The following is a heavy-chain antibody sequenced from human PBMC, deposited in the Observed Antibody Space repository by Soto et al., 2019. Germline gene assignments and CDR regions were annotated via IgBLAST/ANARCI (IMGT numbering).Heavy chain of an antibody. V-gene: IGHV3-21*01. J-gene: IGHJ6*02. D-gene: IGHD6-6*01. Sequence: GGSLRLSCAASGFPFSSYSMNWVRQAPGKGLEWVSSISSSSSYIYYADSVKGRFTISRDNAKNSLYLQMNSLRAEDTAVYYCAKDGLWTPTWLYSSSREVPHVEYPYYYYGMDVWGQGTTVTVSS. CDR1: GFPFSSYS. CDR3: AKDGLWTPTWLYSSSREVPHVEYPYYYYGMDV. CDR2: ISSSSSYI.